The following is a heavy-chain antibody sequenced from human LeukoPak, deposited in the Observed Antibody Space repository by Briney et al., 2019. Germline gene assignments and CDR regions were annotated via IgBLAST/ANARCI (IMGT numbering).Heavy chain of an antibody. D-gene: IGHD5-24*01. J-gene: IGHJ5*02. CDR1: GYPIGLDYY. CDR2: FHRGRI. V-gene: IGHV4-38-2*02. CDR3: ARAPSSYESGNGFPNLGWLDP. Sequence: SETLSLTCKVSGYPIGLDYYWVWIRQAPGRGLQWIGGFHRGRIQYNSALKSRVTISIDSSKNQFSLRMWPVTAADTAFYFCARAPSSYESGNGFPNLGWLDPWGQGALVTVSS.